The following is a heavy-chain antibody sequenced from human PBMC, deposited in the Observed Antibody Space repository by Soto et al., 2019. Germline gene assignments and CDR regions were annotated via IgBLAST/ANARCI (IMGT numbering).Heavy chain of an antibody. Sequence: QVQLQESGPGLVKPSQTLSLTCTVSGGSISSGNYYWSWIRQPPGKGLEWIGFIFYSGTTHYSASPRSRVSISVDTSKNQFSLDLSSVTAADTAVYYCATMGTPVTGLYYFDYWGQGTLVTVSS. CDR2: IFYSGTT. V-gene: IGHV4-30-4*01. D-gene: IGHD4-17*01. CDR3: ATMGTPVTGLYYFDY. J-gene: IGHJ4*02. CDR1: GGSISSGNYY.